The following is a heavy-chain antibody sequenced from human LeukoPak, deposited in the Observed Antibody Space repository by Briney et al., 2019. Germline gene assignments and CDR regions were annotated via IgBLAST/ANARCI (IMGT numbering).Heavy chain of an antibody. CDR3: AKESTGSSPDY. V-gene: IGHV3-23*01. J-gene: IGHJ4*02. D-gene: IGHD1-26*01. CDR2: TTGSGDDA. Sequence: PGGSLRLSCAASGFTFSNYGMSWLRQAPGKGLEWVSATTGSGDDAYYADSVHGRFTMSRDNSKSTLYLQMNSLRVEDTALYYCAKESTGSSPDYWGQGTLVTVSS. CDR1: GFTFSNYG.